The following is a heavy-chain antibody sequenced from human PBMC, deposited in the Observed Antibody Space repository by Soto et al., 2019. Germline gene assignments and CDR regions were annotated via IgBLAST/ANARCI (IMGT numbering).Heavy chain of an antibody. V-gene: IGHV4-30-4*01. CDR1: GGSISSGDYY. J-gene: IGHJ5*02. D-gene: IGHD3-10*01. CDR3: ARGPLLLWFGALNWFDP. Sequence: SSETLSLTCTVSGGSISSGDYYWSWIRQPPGKGLEWIGYIYYSGSTYYNPSLKSRVTISVDTSKNQFSLKLSSVTAADTAVYYCARGPLLLWFGALNWFDPWGQGTLVTVSS. CDR2: IYYSGST.